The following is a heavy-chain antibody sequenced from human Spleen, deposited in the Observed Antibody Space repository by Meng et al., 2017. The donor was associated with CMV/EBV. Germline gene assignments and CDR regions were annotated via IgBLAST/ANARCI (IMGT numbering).Heavy chain of an antibody. J-gene: IGHJ4*02. CDR2: IYYSGST. Sequence: SETLSLTCTVSGVSISHYYWSWIRQPPGKGLEWIGYIYYSGSTNYNPSLRSRVTISVDTSKNQFSLKLSSVTAADTAVYYCARGPRRSAWLHPRKYFDYWGQGTLVTVSS. CDR3: ARGPRRSAWLHPRKYFDY. D-gene: IGHD5-24*01. V-gene: IGHV4-59*12. CDR1: GVSISHYY.